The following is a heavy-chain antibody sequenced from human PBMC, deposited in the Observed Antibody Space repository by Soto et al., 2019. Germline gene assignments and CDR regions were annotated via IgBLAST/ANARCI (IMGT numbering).Heavy chain of an antibody. V-gene: IGHV4-38-2*01. D-gene: IGHD3-10*01. J-gene: IGHJ4*02. Sequence: QVQLQESGPGLVKPSETLSLTCAVSGYSITSSSFWGWIRQPPGKGLEWIGSIHLGGTTYYDSSLKSRVTISVDTSRHEFSLKLSSVTAADTAVYYCARPRPNFGAVDSWGQGALVTVST. CDR1: GYSITSSSF. CDR3: ARPRPNFGAVDS. CDR2: IHLGGTT.